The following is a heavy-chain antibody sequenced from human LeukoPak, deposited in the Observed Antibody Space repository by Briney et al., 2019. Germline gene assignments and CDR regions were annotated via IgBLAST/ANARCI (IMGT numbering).Heavy chain of an antibody. D-gene: IGHD3-22*01. CDR2: ISGNGDYT. CDR3: AKDRGYHDKSTWWTFDY. Sequence: LPGGSLRLSCAASGFTFNTHGMTWVRQAPGKELEWVSLISGNGDYTYYADSVKGRFTISRDNSKNTVYMQMNSLRTDDTAIYYCAKDRGYHDKSTWWTFDYWGRGTLVTVSS. V-gene: IGHV3-23*01. CDR1: GFTFNTHG. J-gene: IGHJ4*02.